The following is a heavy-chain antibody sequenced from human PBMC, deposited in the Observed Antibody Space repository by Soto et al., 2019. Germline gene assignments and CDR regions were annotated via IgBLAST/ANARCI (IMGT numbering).Heavy chain of an antibody. CDR1: GASITFGGYS. CDR2: INHLETT. CDR3: ARGGGSDSFDY. V-gene: IGHV4-30-2*01. J-gene: IGHJ4*02. D-gene: IGHD1-26*01. Sequence: SETLSLTFTVSGASITFGGYSWSWIRQTPGKGLEWIGYINHLETTFYNPSFESRLTLSIDRAKNQFSLKLHSMSAADRAVYFCARGGGSDSFDYWGQGILVTVSS.